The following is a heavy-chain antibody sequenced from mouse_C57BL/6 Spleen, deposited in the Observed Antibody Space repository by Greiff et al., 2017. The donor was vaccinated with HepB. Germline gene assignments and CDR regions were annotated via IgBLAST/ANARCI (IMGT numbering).Heavy chain of an antibody. J-gene: IGHJ1*03. V-gene: IGHV1-82*01. Sequence: VQLQQSGPEPVKPGASVKISCKASGYAFSTSWMNWVKQMLGKGLEWIGRIYPGDGDTNDNGKFKGKATLTADKSSSTAYMQLGSLTSADSAVYFGAKGSSRGYFDVWGRGATVTVSS. CDR3: AKGSSRGYFDV. CDR2: IYPGDGDT. D-gene: IGHD1-1*01. CDR1: GYAFSTSW.